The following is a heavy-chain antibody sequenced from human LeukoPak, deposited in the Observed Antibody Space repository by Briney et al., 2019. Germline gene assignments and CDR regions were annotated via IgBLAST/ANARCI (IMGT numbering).Heavy chain of an antibody. CDR2: IYHSGST. V-gene: IGHV4-30-2*01. D-gene: IGHD4-23*01. J-gene: IGHJ2*01. CDR1: GGSISSGGYY. Sequence: SETLSLTCTVSGGSISSGGYYWSWIRQPPGKGLEWIGYIYHSGSTYYNPSLKSRVTISVDRSKNQFSLKLSSVTAADTAVYYCARDYGGNFPYWYFDLWGRGTLVTVSS. CDR3: ARDYGGNFPYWYFDL.